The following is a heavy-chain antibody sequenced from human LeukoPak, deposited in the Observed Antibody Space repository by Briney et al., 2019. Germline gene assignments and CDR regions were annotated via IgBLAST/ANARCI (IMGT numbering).Heavy chain of an antibody. J-gene: IGHJ4*02. V-gene: IGHV3-43*01. Sequence: GGSLRLSCAASGFTFDDYSMHWVRQVPGKGLQWVSLITWDGGSTFYADSVKGRFTISRDNSKKSLSLQMYGLSTEDTALYHCERERGRVIDYWGQGTLVTVSS. CDR3: ERERGRVIDY. CDR2: ITWDGGST. D-gene: IGHD1-26*01. CDR1: GFTFDDYS.